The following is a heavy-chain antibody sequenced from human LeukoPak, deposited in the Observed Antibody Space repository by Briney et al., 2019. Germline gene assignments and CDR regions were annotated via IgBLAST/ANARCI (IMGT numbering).Heavy chain of an antibody. D-gene: IGHD2-2*01. CDR2: IYTSGST. V-gene: IGHV4-4*07. CDR3: ARLLGYCSSTSCYRPNDAFDI. Sequence: SETLSLTCTVSGGSISSYYWSWIRQPAGKGLEWIGRIYTSGSTNYNPSLKSRVTISVDTSKNQFSLKLSSVTAADTAVYYCARLLGYCSSTSCYRPNDAFDIWGQGTMVTVSS. CDR1: GGSISSYY. J-gene: IGHJ3*02.